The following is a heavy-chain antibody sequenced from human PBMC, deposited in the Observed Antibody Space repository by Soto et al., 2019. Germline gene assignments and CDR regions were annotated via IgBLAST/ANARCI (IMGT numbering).Heavy chain of an antibody. J-gene: IGHJ4*02. Sequence: QVQLVQSGAEVKKPGSSVKVSCNASGGTFISYTISWVRQAPGQGLEWMGRIIPILGIANYAQKFQGRVTITADKSTSTAYMELSSLRSEDTAVYYCARDTGLLGEPLWGQGTLVTVSS. V-gene: IGHV1-69*08. D-gene: IGHD3-16*01. CDR1: GGTFISYT. CDR2: IIPILGIA. CDR3: ARDTGLLGEPL.